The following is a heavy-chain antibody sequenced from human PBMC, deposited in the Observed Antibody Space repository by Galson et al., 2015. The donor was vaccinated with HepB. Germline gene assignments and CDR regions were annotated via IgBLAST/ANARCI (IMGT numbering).Heavy chain of an antibody. J-gene: IGHJ6*02. CDR1: GFTFSNYA. Sequence: SLRLSCAVSGFTFSNYAMSWVRQAPGKGLEWVSGISGSGGNTHYADSVKGRFTISRDNSKNTLSLQMNSLRAEDTAVYYCAKCIVVMPTANCLCMDVWGQGTTVTVSS. V-gene: IGHV3-23*01. CDR3: AKCIVVMPTANCLCMDV. D-gene: IGHD2-2*01. CDR2: ISGSGGNT.